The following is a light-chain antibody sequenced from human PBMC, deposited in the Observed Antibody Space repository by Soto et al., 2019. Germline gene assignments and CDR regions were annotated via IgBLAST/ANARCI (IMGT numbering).Light chain of an antibody. Sequence: DIVLTQSPGALSLSPGERATLYCGASPSVSSSYLAWYQQKPGQAPRLLIYGASTRATGIPDRFSGSGSGTDFTLTISRLEPEDFAVYYCQQYGSSPRTFGQGTKVEIK. CDR2: GAS. CDR1: PSVSSSY. V-gene: IGKV3-20*01. CDR3: QQYGSSPRT. J-gene: IGKJ1*01.